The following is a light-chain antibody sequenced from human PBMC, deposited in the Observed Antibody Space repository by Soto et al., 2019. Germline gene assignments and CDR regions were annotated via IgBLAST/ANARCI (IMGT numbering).Light chain of an antibody. CDR3: QQYGTSPLMYT. Sequence: EIVLTQSPGSLSLSPGERATLSCRASQSVTSNYLAWYQQKPGQAPRLLIYGASIRATAVPDRFSGSGSGTDFTLTITRLEAEDFAVYYCQQYGTSPLMYTFGQGTKLGVK. CDR2: GAS. CDR1: QSVTSNY. J-gene: IGKJ2*01. V-gene: IGKV3-20*01.